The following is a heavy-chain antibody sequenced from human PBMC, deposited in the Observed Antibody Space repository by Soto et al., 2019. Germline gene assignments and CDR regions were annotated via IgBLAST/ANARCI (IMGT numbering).Heavy chain of an antibody. CDR3: ARGGGRGDTYSEAMDV. CDR2: VYSGGLT. CDR1: GFTVRSSY. Sequence: EVQLVETGGDLIQPGGSLRLSCAASGFTVRSSYMNWVRQAPGKGLEWVSVVYSGGLTYYADSVRGRFTISRDNSKNILYLKRNSRGAEDTAVYYGARGGGRGDTYSEAMDVWGQGTTVTVSS. V-gene: IGHV3-53*02. D-gene: IGHD5-18*01. J-gene: IGHJ6*02.